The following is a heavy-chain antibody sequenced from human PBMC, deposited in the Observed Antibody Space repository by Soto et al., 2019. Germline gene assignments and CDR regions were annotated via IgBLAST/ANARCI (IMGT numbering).Heavy chain of an antibody. D-gene: IGHD2-8*02. CDR1: GGSFSGYY. V-gene: IGHV4-34*01. CDR2: INHSGST. J-gene: IGHJ5*01. CDR3: ARFVEDGSRTGYHDS. Sequence: SETLSLTCAVYGGSFSGYYWSWIRQPPGKGLEWIGEINHSGSTNYNPSLKSRVTTSVDTSKNQFSLKLSSVTAADTAVYFCARFVEDGSRTGYHDSWGQGTLVT.